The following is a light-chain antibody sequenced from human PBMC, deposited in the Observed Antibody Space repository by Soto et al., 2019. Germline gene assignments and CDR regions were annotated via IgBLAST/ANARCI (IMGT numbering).Light chain of an antibody. CDR1: EGVSIN. CDR3: QQYHNWYS. Sequence: VMTQSPATLSVSPGERATLSCRASEGVSINLPWYQQKPGQAPRLLIYAASTRATGIPARFSGSGSGTEFTLTISSLQSEDSAVYYCQQYHNWYSFGQGSKLEIK. V-gene: IGKV3-15*01. CDR2: AAS. J-gene: IGKJ2*03.